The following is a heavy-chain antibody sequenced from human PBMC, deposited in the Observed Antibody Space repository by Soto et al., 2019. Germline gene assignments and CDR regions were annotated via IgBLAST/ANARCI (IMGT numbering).Heavy chain of an antibody. CDR2: INHSGST. CDR1: CGSFSGYY. V-gene: IGHV4-34*01. CDR3: ARGRLYYYGSGIGY. D-gene: IGHD3-10*01. Sequence: PSETLSLTCAVYCGSFSGYYWSWIRQPPGKGLEWIGEINHSGSTNYNPSLKSRVTISVDTSKNQFSLKLSSVTAADTAVYYCARGRLYYYGSGIGYWGQGTLVTVSS. J-gene: IGHJ4*02.